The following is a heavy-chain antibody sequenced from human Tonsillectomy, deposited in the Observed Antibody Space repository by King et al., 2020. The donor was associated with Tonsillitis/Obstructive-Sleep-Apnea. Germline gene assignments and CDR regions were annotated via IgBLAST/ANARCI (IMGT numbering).Heavy chain of an antibody. CDR3: AREIWSGYYAGSYYGMDV. Sequence: QLVQSGAEVKKPGASVKVSCKASGYIFTGYYMHWVRQAPGQGLEWMGWINPNSGGTNYAQKFQGRVTMTRDMSISTAYMELSRLRSDDTAVYYCAREIWSGYYAGSYYGMDVWGQGTTVTVSS. CDR2: INPNSGGT. CDR1: GYIFTGYY. D-gene: IGHD3-3*01. J-gene: IGHJ6*02. V-gene: IGHV1-2*02.